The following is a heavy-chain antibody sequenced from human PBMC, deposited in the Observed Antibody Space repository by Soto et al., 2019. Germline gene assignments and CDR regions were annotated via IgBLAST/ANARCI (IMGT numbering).Heavy chain of an antibody. CDR2: ISGSTSYT. Sequence: EVQLVESGGGLVKPGGSLRLSCAASGFSFSDYTMNWVRQAPGKGLEWVSSISGSTSYTYYADSLKGRFTVSRDNAEKSLYLQIHRPRAGDPAVYYCAREGAFCCGTGCREYYPYLDFWGKGTTVTVSS. CDR1: GFSFSDYT. V-gene: IGHV3-21*01. D-gene: IGHD2-2*01. J-gene: IGHJ6*03. CDR3: AREGAFCCGTGCREYYPYLDF.